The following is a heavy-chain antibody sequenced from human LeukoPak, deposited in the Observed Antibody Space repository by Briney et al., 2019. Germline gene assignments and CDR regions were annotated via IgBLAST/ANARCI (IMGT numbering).Heavy chain of an antibody. J-gene: IGHJ4*02. CDR2: MNPNSGNT. CDR3: ARATYYDFWSGYYPDY. Sequence: ASVKVSRKASGYTFTSYDINWVRQATGQGLEWMGWMNPNSGNTGYAQKFQGRVTMTRNTSISTAYMELSSLRSEDTAVYYCARATYYDFWSGYYPDYWGQGTLVTVSS. V-gene: IGHV1-8*01. D-gene: IGHD3-3*01. CDR1: GYTFTSYD.